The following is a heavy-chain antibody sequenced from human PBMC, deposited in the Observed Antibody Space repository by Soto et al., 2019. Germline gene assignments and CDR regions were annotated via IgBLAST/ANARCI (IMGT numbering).Heavy chain of an antibody. V-gene: IGHV4-34*01. Sequence: SETLSLTCAVYGGSFSGYYWSWIRKPPGKGLEWIGEINHSGSTNYNPSLKSRVTISVDTSKNQFSLKLSSVTAADTAVYYCARSSRGYSRRNWFDPWGQGTLVTVSS. D-gene: IGHD5-18*01. CDR2: INHSGST. CDR1: GGSFSGYY. J-gene: IGHJ5*02. CDR3: ARSSRGYSRRNWFDP.